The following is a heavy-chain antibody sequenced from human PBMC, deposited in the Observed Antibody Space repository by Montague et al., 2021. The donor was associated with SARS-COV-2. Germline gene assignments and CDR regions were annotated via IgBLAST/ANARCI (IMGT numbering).Heavy chain of an antibody. CDR3: ACGGGYSYGALDY. V-gene: IGHV4-34*01. D-gene: IGHD5-18*01. Sequence: SETLSLTCVVYGGSFSGYYWSWIRQPPGKGLEWIGEINHSGSTNYNPSLKSRVTISVDTSKKQFSLRLNSVTAADTAVYYCACGGGYSYGALDYWGQGTLVTVSS. J-gene: IGHJ4*02. CDR1: GGSFSGYY. CDR2: INHSGST.